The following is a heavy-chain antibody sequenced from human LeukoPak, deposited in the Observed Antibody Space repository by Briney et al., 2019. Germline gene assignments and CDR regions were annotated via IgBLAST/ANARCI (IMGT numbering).Heavy chain of an antibody. CDR2: ISGSGGST. J-gene: IGHJ4*02. D-gene: IGHD1-7*01. CDR3: AKVYATTRYNWNYVGINY. CDR1: GFTFSSYA. Sequence: GGSLRLSCAASGFTFSSYAMSWVRQAPGKGLEWVSAISGSGGSTYYADSVKGRFTISRDNSKNTLYLQMNSLRAEDTAVYHCAKVYATTRYNWNYVGINYWGQGTLVTVSS. V-gene: IGHV3-23*01.